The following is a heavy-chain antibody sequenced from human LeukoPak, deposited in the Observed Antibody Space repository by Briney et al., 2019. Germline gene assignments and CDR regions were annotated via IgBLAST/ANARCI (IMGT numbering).Heavy chain of an antibody. D-gene: IGHD1-26*01. J-gene: IGHJ3*02. Sequence: ASVKVSCKASGYTFTGYYMHWVRQAPGQGLEWMGWINPNSGDISSAKTFQGRVTMTRDTSISTAYMELSRLRSDDTAVYYCARASGSNDAFDIWGQGTMVTVSS. V-gene: IGHV1-2*02. CDR3: ARASGSNDAFDI. CDR1: GYTFTGYY. CDR2: INPNSGDI.